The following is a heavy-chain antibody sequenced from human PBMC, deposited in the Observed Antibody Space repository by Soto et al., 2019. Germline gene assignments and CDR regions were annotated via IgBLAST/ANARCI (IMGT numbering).Heavy chain of an antibody. Sequence: GASVKVSCKASGYTFTGYYMHWVRQAPGQGLEWMGWINPNSGGTNYAQKFQGWVTMTRDTSISTAYMELSGLRSDDTAVYYCARDATHPHYGMDVWGQGTTVTVFS. CDR3: ARDATHPHYGMDV. CDR1: GYTFTGYY. V-gene: IGHV1-2*04. CDR2: INPNSGGT. J-gene: IGHJ6*02.